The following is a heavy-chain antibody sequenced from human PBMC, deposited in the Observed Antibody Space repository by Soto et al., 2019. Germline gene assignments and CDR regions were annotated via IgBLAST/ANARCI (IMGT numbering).Heavy chain of an antibody. J-gene: IGHJ6*03. CDR1: GYTFTSYD. D-gene: IGHD3-3*01. V-gene: IGHV1-8*01. CDR2: MNPNSGNT. CDR3: ARGRPVLDYDFWSGYYTDYYYYYMDV. Sequence: ASVKVSCKASGYTFTSYDIDWVRQATGQGLEWMGWMNPNSGNTGYAQKFQGRVTMTRNTSISTAYMELSSLRSEDTAVYYCARGRPVLDYDFWSGYYTDYYYYYMDVWGKGTTVTVSS.